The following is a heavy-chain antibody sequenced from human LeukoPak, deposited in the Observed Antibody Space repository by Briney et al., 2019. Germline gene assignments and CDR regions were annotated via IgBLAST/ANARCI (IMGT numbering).Heavy chain of an antibody. CDR2: ISGSGGST. V-gene: IGHV3-23*01. J-gene: IGHJ4*02. CDR3: AKGKYYYDSSGYYPTPFDY. CDR1: GFTFSSYA. D-gene: IGHD3-22*01. Sequence: GGSLRLSCAASGFTFSSYAMSWVRQAPGKGLEWFSAISGSGGSTYYADSVKGRFTISRDNSKNTLYLQMNSLRAEDTAVYYCAKGKYYYDSSGYYPTPFDYWGQGTLVTVSS.